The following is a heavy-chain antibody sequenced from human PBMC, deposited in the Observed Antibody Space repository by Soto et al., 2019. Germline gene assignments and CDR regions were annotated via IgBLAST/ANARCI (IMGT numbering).Heavy chain of an antibody. CDR3: TTYHGDYNFDH. CDR2: FDPDEAET. Sequence: QVQLVQSGAEVKKPGASVKVSCKVSGYTLNEVAMHWVRQAPGKGLEWLGGFDPDEAETIYAQHFQGRVTITEDTSTDTVSMALSILRSEDTALYFCTTYHGDYNFDHWGQGTLVTVSS. J-gene: IGHJ5*02. D-gene: IGHD4-17*01. CDR1: GYTLNEVA. V-gene: IGHV1-24*01.